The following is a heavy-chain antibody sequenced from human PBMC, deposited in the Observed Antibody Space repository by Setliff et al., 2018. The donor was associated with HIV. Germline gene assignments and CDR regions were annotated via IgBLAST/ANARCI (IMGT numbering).Heavy chain of an antibody. CDR2: IYHSGST. V-gene: IGHV4-30-2*01. D-gene: IGHD6-13*01. J-gene: IGHJ3*02. CDR3: ARGMLRSSWYAHHDAFDI. CDR1: GGSISSGGYS. Sequence: SETLSLTCAVSGGSISSGGYSWSWIRQPPGKGLEWIGYIYHSGSTYYNPSLKSRVTVSLDTSRNQFSLRLTSVTAADTAVYFCARGMLRSSWYAHHDAFDIWGQGTMVTVSS.